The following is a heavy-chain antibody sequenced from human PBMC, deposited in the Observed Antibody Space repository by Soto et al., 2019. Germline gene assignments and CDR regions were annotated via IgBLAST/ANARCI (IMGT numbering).Heavy chain of an antibody. V-gene: IGHV1-69*02. CDR3: ATWGIYSDSGGSLPFDY. J-gene: IGHJ4*02. D-gene: IGHD3-22*01. CDR2: IIPILGIA. Sequence: SVKVSCKASGGTFSSYTIGWVRQAPGQGLEWMGRIIPILGIANYAQKFQGRVTMSVDKSKNQLSLNLNSVTAADTAVYYCATWGIYSDSGGSLPFDYWGQGALVTVSS. CDR1: GGTFSSYT.